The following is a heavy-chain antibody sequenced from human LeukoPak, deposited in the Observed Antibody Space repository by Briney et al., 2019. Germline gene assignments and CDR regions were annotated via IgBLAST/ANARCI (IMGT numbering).Heavy chain of an antibody. CDR1: GYPFTTYA. D-gene: IGHD1-26*01. J-gene: IGHJ4*02. V-gene: IGHV1-18*01. CDR3: ASWEIPGDPGVRY. Sequence: ASVKVSCKASGYPFTTYAITWVRQAPGQGLEWMGWISAYNGNTNYAQKLQGRVTMTTDTSMSTAYMELRSLRSDDTAVYYCASWEIPGDPGVRYWGQGTLVTVSS. CDR2: ISAYNGNT.